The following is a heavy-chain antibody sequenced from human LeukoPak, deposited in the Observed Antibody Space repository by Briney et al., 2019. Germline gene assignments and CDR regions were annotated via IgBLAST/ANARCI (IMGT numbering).Heavy chain of an antibody. V-gene: IGHV4-34*01. CDR2: INHSGST. J-gene: IGHJ5*02. D-gene: IGHD6-19*01. Sequence: PSETLSLTCAVYGGSFSGYYWSWIRQPPGKGLEWIGEINHSGSTNYNPSLKSRVTISVDTSKNQFSLKLSSVTAADTAVYYCARVGYSSGPNWFDPWGQGTLVTVSS. CDR1: GGSFSGYY. CDR3: ARVGYSSGPNWFDP.